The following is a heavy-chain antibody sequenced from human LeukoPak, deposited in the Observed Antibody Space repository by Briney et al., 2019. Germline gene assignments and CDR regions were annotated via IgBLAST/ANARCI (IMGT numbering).Heavy chain of an antibody. J-gene: IGHJ4*02. Sequence: GRSLRLSCAASGFTFSSYAMHWVRQAPGKGLEWVAVISYDGSNKYYADSVKGRFTISRDNSKNTLYLQMNSLRAEDTAVYYCARGRQGYYDSSGYYPWYFDFWGQGTLVTVSS. CDR3: ARGRQGYYDSSGYYPWYFDF. D-gene: IGHD3-22*01. CDR2: ISYDGSNK. CDR1: GFTFSSYA. V-gene: IGHV3-30-3*01.